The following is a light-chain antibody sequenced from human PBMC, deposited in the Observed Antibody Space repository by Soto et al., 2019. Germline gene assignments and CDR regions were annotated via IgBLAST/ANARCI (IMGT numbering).Light chain of an antibody. CDR1: QSVSSNY. CDR2: GAS. J-gene: IGKJ2*01. V-gene: IGKV3-20*01. Sequence: DIVLTQSPDTLSLSPGERATLSCRASQSVSSNYLAWYQQKPGQAPRLLIYGASTRATGIPDRFSGSGSGTDFTLTISRLEPEDFGVYYCQQYCSSSYTFGQGTRLEIK. CDR3: QQYCSSSYT.